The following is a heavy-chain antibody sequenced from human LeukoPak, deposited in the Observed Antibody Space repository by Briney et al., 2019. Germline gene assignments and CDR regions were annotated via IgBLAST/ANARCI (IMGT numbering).Heavy chain of an antibody. V-gene: IGHV3-23*01. CDR3: AWTHTTSTATTRPEFLFDY. J-gene: IGHJ4*02. CDR2: ISGSGGST. Sequence: GGSLRLSCAASGFTFSSYAMSWVRQAPGKGLEWVSAISGSGGSTYCADSVKGRFTISRDNSKNTLYLQMNSLRAEDTAVYYCAWTHTTSTATTRPEFLFDYWGQGTLVTVSS. D-gene: IGHD5-24*01. CDR1: GFTFSSYA.